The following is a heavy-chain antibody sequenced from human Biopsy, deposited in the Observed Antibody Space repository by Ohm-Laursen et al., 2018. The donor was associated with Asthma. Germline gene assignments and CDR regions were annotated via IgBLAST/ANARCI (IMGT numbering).Heavy chain of an antibody. CDR2: ISPVFGST. CDR1: GGTFGNYA. J-gene: IGHJ6*02. Sequence: SSVKVSCKASGGTFGNYAISWVRQAPGLGLEWMGGISPVFGSTNIAQKFQGRVTISADIFTKTAYLEVSSRRSDDPAVYYCASPSSSREILYYYYNMDIWGQGTTVTVSS. CDR3: ASPSSSREILYYYYNMDI. D-gene: IGHD6-13*01. V-gene: IGHV1-69*06.